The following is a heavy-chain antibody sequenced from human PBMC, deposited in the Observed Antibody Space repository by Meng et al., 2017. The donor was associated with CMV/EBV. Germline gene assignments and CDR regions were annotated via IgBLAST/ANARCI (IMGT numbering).Heavy chain of an antibody. Sequence: QAQLQQWGAGLLKPSETLSLTCAVYGGSFSGYYWSWIRQPPGKGLEWIGEINHSGSTNYNPSLKSRVTISVDTSKNQFSLKLSSVTAADTAVYYCARESMVRGEDWGQGTLVTVSS. CDR2: INHSGST. V-gene: IGHV4-34*01. CDR3: ARESMVRGED. D-gene: IGHD3-10*01. CDR1: GGSFSGYY. J-gene: IGHJ4*02.